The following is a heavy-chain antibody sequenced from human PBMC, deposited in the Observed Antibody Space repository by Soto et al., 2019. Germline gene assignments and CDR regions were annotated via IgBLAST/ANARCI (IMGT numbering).Heavy chain of an antibody. CDR1: GFTFSSYA. CDR2: ISGSGGST. CDR3: AKEISQAGVVVAATPYFDY. D-gene: IGHD2-15*01. Sequence: GGSLRLSCAASGFTFSSYAMSWVRQAPGKGLEWVSAISGSGGSTYYADSVKGRFTISRDNSKNTLYLQMNSLRAEDTAVYYCAKEISQAGVVVAATPYFDYWGQGTLVTVSS. J-gene: IGHJ4*02. V-gene: IGHV3-23*01.